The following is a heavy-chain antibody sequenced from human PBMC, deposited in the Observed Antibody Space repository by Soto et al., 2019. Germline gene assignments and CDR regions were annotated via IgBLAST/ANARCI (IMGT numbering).Heavy chain of an antibody. Sequence: EVQLVGSGGGLVKPGGSLRLSCAASGFTFSSYSMNWVRQVPGKGLEWVSSISSSSSYIYYADSVKGRFTISRDNAKNSLYLQMNSLRAEDTAVYYCARGGRYCSSTSCYNDAFDIWGQGTMVTVSS. J-gene: IGHJ3*02. CDR3: ARGGRYCSSTSCYNDAFDI. V-gene: IGHV3-21*01. CDR2: ISSSSSYI. D-gene: IGHD2-2*01. CDR1: GFTFSSYS.